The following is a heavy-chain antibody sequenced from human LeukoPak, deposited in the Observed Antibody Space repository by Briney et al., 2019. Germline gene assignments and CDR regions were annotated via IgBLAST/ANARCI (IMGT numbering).Heavy chain of an antibody. Sequence: GGSLRLSCAASGFTFSSYAMHWVRQAPGKGLEYVSAISSNGGSTYYANSVKGRFTISRDNSKNTLYLQMGNLRAEDMAVYYCARESREQWLVFDYWGQGTLVTVSS. J-gene: IGHJ4*02. CDR3: ARESREQWLVFDY. CDR2: ISSNGGST. CDR1: GFTFSSYA. D-gene: IGHD6-19*01. V-gene: IGHV3-64*01.